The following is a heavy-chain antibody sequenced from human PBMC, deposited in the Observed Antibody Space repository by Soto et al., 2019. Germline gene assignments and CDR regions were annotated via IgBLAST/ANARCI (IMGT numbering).Heavy chain of an antibody. CDR1: GGSISSSSYY. CDR2: IYYSGST. Sequence: SETLSLTCTVSGGSISSSSYYWGWIRQPPGKGLEWIGTIYYSGSTYYNPSLKSRVTISVDTSKNQFSLKLSSVTAADTAVYYCARVHIVATSRSSFNYYGMDVWGQGTTVTVSS. D-gene: IGHD5-12*01. CDR3: ARVHIVATSRSSFNYYGMDV. V-gene: IGHV4-39*01. J-gene: IGHJ6*02.